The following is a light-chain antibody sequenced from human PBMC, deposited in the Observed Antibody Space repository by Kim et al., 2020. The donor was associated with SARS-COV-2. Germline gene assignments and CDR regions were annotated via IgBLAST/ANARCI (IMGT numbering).Light chain of an antibody. CDR2: GAS. CDR3: LQHNTYPIT. J-gene: IGKJ5*01. V-gene: IGKV1-17*01. CDR1: QDIRND. Sequence: ASVEDRVTITGRASQDIRNDLGWYQQNPGRAPKRLIYGASSLQSGVPSRFSGSGSGTEFTLTISSLQPEDLATYFCLQHNTYPITFGQGTRLEIK.